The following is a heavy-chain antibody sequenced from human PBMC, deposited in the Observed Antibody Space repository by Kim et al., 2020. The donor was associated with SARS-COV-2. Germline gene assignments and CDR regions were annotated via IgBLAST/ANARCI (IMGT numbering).Heavy chain of an antibody. V-gene: IGHV3-7*03. J-gene: IGHJ4*02. Sequence: GGSLRLSCAASGFTLRSNWMSWVRQPPAKGLEWVATINQDGGEKYCVDSVKGRFTISRDNAKNSLYLEMNSLRVEDTALYYCARELRAGTSDWGQGTLVTVSS. CDR1: GFTLRSNW. CDR2: INQDGGEK. D-gene: IGHD1-1*01. CDR3: ARELRAGTSD.